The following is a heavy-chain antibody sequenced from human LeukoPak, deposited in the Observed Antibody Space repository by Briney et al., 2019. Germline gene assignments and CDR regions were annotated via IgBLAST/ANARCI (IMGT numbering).Heavy chain of an antibody. CDR1: GYSFSAYW. CDR2: INEDGSST. D-gene: IGHD4-23*01. Sequence: GGSLRLSCEASGYSFSAYWMHWVRQGPGKGLVWVSRINEDGSSTSYAESVKGRFTISRDNAKNSLYLQMNSLRAEDMAVYYCASRLNGGPPPKWGQGTLVTVSS. V-gene: IGHV3-74*01. CDR3: ASRLNGGPPPK. J-gene: IGHJ4*02.